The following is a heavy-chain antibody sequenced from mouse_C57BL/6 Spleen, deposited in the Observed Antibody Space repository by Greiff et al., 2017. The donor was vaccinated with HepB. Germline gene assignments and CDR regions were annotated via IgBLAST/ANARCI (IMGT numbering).Heavy chain of an antibody. V-gene: IGHV5-12*01. CDR1: GFTFSDYY. D-gene: IGHD2-5*01. CDR3: ARGDYSNYGGAMDY. Sequence: DVKLVESGGGLVQPGGSLKLSCAASGFTFSDYYMYWVRQTPEKRLEWVAYISNGGGSTYYPDTVKGRFTISRDNAKNTLYLQMSRLKSEDTAMYYCARGDYSNYGGAMDYWGQGTSVTVSS. J-gene: IGHJ4*01. CDR2: ISNGGGST.